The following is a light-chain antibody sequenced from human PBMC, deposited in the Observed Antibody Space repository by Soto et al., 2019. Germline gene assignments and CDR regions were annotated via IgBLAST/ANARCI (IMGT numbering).Light chain of an antibody. CDR1: SSDVGGYNY. CDR2: DVS. Sequence: QSALTQPRSVSGSPGQSVTISCTGTSSDVGGYNYVSWYQQHPGKAPKLMICDVSKRPSGVPDRFSGSKSGNTASLTISGLQPEDEADYYCCSYAGGPYVFGTGTKVTVL. J-gene: IGLJ1*01. CDR3: CSYAGGPYV. V-gene: IGLV2-11*01.